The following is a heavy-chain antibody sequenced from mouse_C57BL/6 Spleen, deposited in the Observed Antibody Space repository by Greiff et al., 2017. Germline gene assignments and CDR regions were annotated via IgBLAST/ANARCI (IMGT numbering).Heavy chain of an antibody. CDR3: ARSVITTVVPWYFDV. CDR2: IHPNSGST. V-gene: IGHV1-64*01. J-gene: IGHJ1*03. Sequence: QVQLQQPGAELVKPGASVKLSCKASGYTFTSYWMHWVKQRPGQGLEWIGMIHPNSGSTNYNEKFKSKATLTVDKSSSTAYMQLSSLTSEDSAVYYCARSVITTVVPWYFDVWGTGTTVTVSS. D-gene: IGHD1-1*01. CDR1: GYTFTSYW.